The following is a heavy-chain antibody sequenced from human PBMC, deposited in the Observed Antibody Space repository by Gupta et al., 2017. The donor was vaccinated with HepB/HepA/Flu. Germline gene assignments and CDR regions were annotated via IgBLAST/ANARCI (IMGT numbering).Heavy chain of an antibody. J-gene: IGHJ4*02. CDR3: TRGGYSFASEGY. D-gene: IGHD5-12*01. CDR2: ITSSRVYR. V-gene: IGHV3-21*01. Sequence: HLLEPGGGLVKPGGSLRLSCAASGFSFSDYSMNWVRQASGKGLEWVASITSSRVYRSYAASVKGRFTISRDNAEKSLYLDMNALRAEDTAVYYCTRGGYSFASEGYWGLGTLVTVSS. CDR1: GFSFSDYS.